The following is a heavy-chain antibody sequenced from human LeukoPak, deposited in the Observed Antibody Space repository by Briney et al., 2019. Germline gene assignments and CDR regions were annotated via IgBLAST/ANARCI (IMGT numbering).Heavy chain of an antibody. Sequence: GGSLRLSCAAFGFTFSSYSMNWVRQAPGKGLEWVSSISSSSSYIYYADSVKGRFTISRDNAKNSLYLQMNSLRAEDTAVYYCARDPCGGDCYGTDYWGQGTLVTVSS. CDR2: ISSSSSYI. CDR1: GFTFSSYS. D-gene: IGHD2-21*02. CDR3: ARDPCGGDCYGTDY. V-gene: IGHV3-21*01. J-gene: IGHJ4*02.